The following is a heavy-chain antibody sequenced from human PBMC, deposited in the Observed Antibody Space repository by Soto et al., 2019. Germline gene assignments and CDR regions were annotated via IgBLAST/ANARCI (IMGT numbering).Heavy chain of an antibody. J-gene: IGHJ4*02. V-gene: IGHV1-18*01. Sequence: QVQLVQSGAEVKKPGASVKVSCKASGYTFTSYGISWVRQAPGQGLEVMGWISAYNGNTNSAQKLQGRVTMNTDTSTSTADMELRSLRSDDTAVYYCARDEFGDPGVYWGQGTLGTVSS. CDR1: GYTFTSYG. CDR3: ARDEFGDPGVY. CDR2: ISAYNGNT. D-gene: IGHD4-17*01.